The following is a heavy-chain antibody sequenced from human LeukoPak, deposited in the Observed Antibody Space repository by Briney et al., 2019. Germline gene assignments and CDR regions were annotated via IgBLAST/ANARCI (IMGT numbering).Heavy chain of an antibody. D-gene: IGHD6-19*01. J-gene: IGHJ3*02. CDR1: GGSISSGGYY. CDR2: IYYSGST. Sequence: SETLSLTCTVSGGSISSGGYYWSWIRQHTGKGLEWIGYIYYSGSTYYNPSLKSRVTISVDTSKNQFSLKLSSVTAADTAVYYCARRGSGWYGNAFDIWGQGTMVTVSS. V-gene: IGHV4-31*03. CDR3: ARRGSGWYGNAFDI.